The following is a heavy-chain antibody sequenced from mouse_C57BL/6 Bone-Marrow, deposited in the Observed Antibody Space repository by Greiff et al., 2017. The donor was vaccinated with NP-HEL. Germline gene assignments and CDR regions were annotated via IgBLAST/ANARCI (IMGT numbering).Heavy chain of an antibody. J-gene: IGHJ4*01. CDR3: ARHVYAMDY. CDR2: ISNLAYSI. V-gene: IGHV5-15*01. Sequence: EVKVVESGGGLVQPGGSLKLSCAASGFTFSDYGMAWVRQAPRKGPEWVAFISNLAYSIYSADTVTGRFTISRENAKNTLYLEMSSLRSEDTAMYYCARHVYAMDYWGQGTSVTVSS. CDR1: GFTFSDYG.